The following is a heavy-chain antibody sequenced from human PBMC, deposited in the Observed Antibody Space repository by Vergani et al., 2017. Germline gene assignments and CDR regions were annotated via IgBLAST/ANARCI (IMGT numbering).Heavy chain of an antibody. Sequence: QVQLVQSGAEVKKPGASVTVSCKASGYTFTNYAMHWVRQAPGQRLEWMGWIDAGNGNTKYSKKFQGRVTITRDTSASTAYMELSSLRSEDTAVYYCASQGVYSGSHNPDAFDIWGQGTMVTVSS. J-gene: IGHJ3*02. CDR1: GYTFTNYA. CDR2: IDAGNGNT. D-gene: IGHD1-26*01. V-gene: IGHV1-3*01. CDR3: ASQGVYSGSHNPDAFDI.